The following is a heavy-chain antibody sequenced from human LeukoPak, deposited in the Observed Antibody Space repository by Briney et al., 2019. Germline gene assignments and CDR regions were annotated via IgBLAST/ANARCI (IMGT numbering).Heavy chain of an antibody. CDR2: ISWNSGSI. D-gene: IGHD2-8*01. Sequence: PGRSLRLSCAASGFTFDDYAMHWVRQAPGKGLEWVSGISWNSGSIGYADSVKGRFTISRDNAKNTLYLQMNSLRAEDTALYYCAKEYNGYGMDVWGQGTTVTVSS. J-gene: IGHJ6*02. V-gene: IGHV3-9*01. CDR3: AKEYNGYGMDV. CDR1: GFTFDDYA.